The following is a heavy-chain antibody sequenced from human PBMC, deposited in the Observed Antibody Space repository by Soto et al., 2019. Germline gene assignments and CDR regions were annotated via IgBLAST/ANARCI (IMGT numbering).Heavy chain of an antibody. CDR3: ARYTAMATRTLDY. Sequence: PSETLSLTCAVYGGSFSGYYWSWIRQPPGKGLEWIGEINHSGSTNYNPSLKSRVTISVDTSKNQFSLKLSSVTAADTAVYYCARYTAMATRTLDYWGQGTLVTDSS. J-gene: IGHJ4*02. CDR1: GGSFSGYY. V-gene: IGHV4-34*01. D-gene: IGHD5-18*01. CDR2: INHSGST.